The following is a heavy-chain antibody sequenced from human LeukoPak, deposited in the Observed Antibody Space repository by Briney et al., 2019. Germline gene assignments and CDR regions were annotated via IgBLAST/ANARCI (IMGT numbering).Heavy chain of an antibody. CDR1: GGTFSSYA. CDR2: IIPIFGTA. Sequence: ASVKVSCKASGGTFSSYAISWVRQAPGQGLEWMGGIIPIFGTANYAQKFQGRVTITTDESTSTAYMELSSLRSEDTAVYYCAREKSKFGERGWFDPWGQGTLVTVSS. D-gene: IGHD3-10*01. J-gene: IGHJ5*02. V-gene: IGHV1-69*05. CDR3: AREKSKFGERGWFDP.